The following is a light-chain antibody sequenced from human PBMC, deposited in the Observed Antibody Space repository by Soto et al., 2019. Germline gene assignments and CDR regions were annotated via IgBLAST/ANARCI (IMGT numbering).Light chain of an antibody. V-gene: IGLV2-14*03. CDR3: SSYTSSSTLEV. CDR2: DVR. Sequence: QSALTQPASVSGSPGQSITISCSGTSSDVGGYIYVSWYQQHPGKVPKRIIYDVRNRPSGVSNRFSGSQSGNTASLTISGLQAEDEADYCCSSYTSSSTLEVFGTGTKVTVL. J-gene: IGLJ1*01. CDR1: SSDVGGYIY.